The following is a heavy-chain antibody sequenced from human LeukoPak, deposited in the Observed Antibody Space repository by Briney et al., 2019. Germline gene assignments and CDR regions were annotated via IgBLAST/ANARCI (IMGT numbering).Heavy chain of an antibody. Sequence: GGSLRLSCAASGFTFSSYSMSWVRQAPGMGLEWVSVITGSGGNTYYADSVKGRFTISKDNSKNTVYLQMSSLRVDDTAVYYCAKAASSSWPSYYYGMDVWGQGTTVTVSS. J-gene: IGHJ6*02. CDR1: GFTFSSYS. D-gene: IGHD6-13*01. V-gene: IGHV3-23*01. CDR3: AKAASSSWPSYYYGMDV. CDR2: ITGSGGNT.